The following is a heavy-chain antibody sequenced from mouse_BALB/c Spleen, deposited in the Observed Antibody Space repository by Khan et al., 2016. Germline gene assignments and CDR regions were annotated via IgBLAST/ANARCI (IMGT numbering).Heavy chain of an antibody. CDR2: IRSKSNNFAT. V-gene: IGHV10-1*02. J-gene: IGHJ4*01. CDR1: GFTFKTYA. CDR3: VRDAYYPYALDY. Sequence: EVQLVESGGGLVQPKGSLKLSCAASGFTFKTYAMNWVRQAPGKGLEWIARIRSKSNNFATYYADSVKDRFTISRDDSQNMLPLQMNTLQTEDTAMYYCVRDAYYPYALDYWGQGTSVTVSS. D-gene: IGHD1-1*01.